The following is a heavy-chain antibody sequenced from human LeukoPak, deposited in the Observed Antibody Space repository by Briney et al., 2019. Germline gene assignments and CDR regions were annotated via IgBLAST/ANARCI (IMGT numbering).Heavy chain of an antibody. CDR1: GFTVSINY. D-gene: IGHD5-18*01. CDR3: ARMSGYSYGYYYYYYMDV. V-gene: IGHV3-53*01. CDR2: IYSGGST. J-gene: IGHJ6*03. Sequence: GGSLRLSCAASGFTVSINYMSWVRQAPGKGLEWVSVIYSGGSTYYADSVKGRFTISRDNSKNTLYLQMNSLRAEDTAVYYCARMSGYSYGYYYYYYMDVWGKGTTVTVSS.